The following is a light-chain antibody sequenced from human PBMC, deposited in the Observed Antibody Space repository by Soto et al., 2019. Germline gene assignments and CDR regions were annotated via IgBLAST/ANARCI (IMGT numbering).Light chain of an antibody. V-gene: IGKV3-15*01. Sequence: IGMTQSAATLSVSPGERATPSWGASRSINSNLAWYQQKPGQAPRLLMFRASIRATGFPARFSGSWSGTEFTLTISSLQSEDFALYYCQQYNDWPLTFGQGTKVDIK. CDR3: QQYNDWPLT. CDR1: RSINSN. J-gene: IGKJ1*01. CDR2: RAS.